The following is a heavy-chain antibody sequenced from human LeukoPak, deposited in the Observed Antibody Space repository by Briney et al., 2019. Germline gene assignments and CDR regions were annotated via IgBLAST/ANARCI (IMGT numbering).Heavy chain of an antibody. CDR3: ARAGWYYYDRSSYMDV. CDR1: GFTFSSYW. D-gene: IGHD3-22*01. J-gene: IGHJ6*03. V-gene: IGHV3-7*01. Sequence: PGGSLRLSCAASGFTFSSYWMSWVRQAPGKGLEWVANIKQDGSEKYYVDSVKGRFTISRDNAKNSLYLQMNSLRAEDTAVYYCARAGWYYYDRSSYMDVWGKGTTVTVSS. CDR2: IKQDGSEK.